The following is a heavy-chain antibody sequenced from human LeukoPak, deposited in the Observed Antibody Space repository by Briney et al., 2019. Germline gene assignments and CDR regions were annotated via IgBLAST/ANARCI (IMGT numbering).Heavy chain of an antibody. CDR1: GFTFSGYT. V-gene: IGHV3-30-3*01. CDR3: ARDTLWE. J-gene: IGHJ4*02. D-gene: IGHD1-26*01. CDR2: ISFDGSNK. Sequence: GGSLRLSCAVSGFTFSGYTMHWVRQAPGKGLEWVAVISFDGSNKYYGDSVRGRFTISRDNSKNTLYLQMNSLRPDDTAIYYCARDTLWEWGQGTLVTVSS.